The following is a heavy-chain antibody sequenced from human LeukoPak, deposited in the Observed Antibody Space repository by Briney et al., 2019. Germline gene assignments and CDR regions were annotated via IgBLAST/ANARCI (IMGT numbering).Heavy chain of an antibody. CDR2: IYHSGST. J-gene: IGHJ4*02. D-gene: IGHD6-25*01. CDR3: ARGQPLRKFDY. CDR1: GGSISSSNW. V-gene: IGHV4-4*02. Sequence: PSETLSLTCAVSGGSISSSNWWSWVRQPPGKGLEWIGEIYHSGSTNYNPSLKSRVTISVDTSKNQFSLKLSSVTAADTAVYYCARGQPLRKFDYWGQGTLVTVSS.